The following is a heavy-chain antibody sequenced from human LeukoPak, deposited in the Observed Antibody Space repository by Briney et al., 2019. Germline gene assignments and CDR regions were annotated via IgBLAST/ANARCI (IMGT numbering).Heavy chain of an antibody. CDR2: MNPNSGNT. Sequence: ASVKVSCKASGYTFTSYDINWVRQATGQGLEWMGWMNPNSGNTGYAQKFQGRVTMTRNTSISTAYMELSSLRSEDTAVYYCARGGKELLWFGESPLDVWGKGTTVTISS. V-gene: IGHV1-8*01. J-gene: IGHJ6*04. CDR1: GYTFTSYD. D-gene: IGHD3-10*01. CDR3: ARGGKELLWFGESPLDV.